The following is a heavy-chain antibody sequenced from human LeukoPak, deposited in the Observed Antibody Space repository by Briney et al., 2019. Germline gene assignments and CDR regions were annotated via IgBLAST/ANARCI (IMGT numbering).Heavy chain of an antibody. D-gene: IGHD4-11*01. CDR2: IRRDGGGK. V-gene: IGHV3-30*02. CDR1: GFTFSSYG. J-gene: IGHJ4*02. CDR3: ARVVTNVSPDSY. Sequence: GGSLRLSCAASGFTFSSYGMHCVRQAPGKGLEWVAFIRRDGGGKYYADSVKGRFTISRDNSKNTLYLQMNSLRAQDTAVYYCARVVTNVSPDSYWGEGTLVTVSS.